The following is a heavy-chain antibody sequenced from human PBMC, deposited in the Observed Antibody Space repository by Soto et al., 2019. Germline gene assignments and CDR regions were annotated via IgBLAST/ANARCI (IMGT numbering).Heavy chain of an antibody. V-gene: IGHV4-39*07. CDR3: ARVPDY. CDR2: IYHSGST. Sequence: SETLSLTCSVSGGSISNSRDYWGWIRQPPGKGLEWIGYIYHSGSTYYNPSLKSRVTISVDRSKNQFSLKLSSVTAADTAVYYCARVPDYWGQGTLVTVSS. CDR1: GGSISNSRDY. J-gene: IGHJ4*02.